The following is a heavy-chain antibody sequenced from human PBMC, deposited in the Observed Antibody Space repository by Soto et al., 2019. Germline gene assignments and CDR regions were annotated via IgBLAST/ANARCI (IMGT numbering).Heavy chain of an antibody. Sequence: QVHLVQSGAVVKKPGSSVRVACKTSGDIFNRYTIGWVRQAPGRGLEWMGRIVPVLGLPNYAQKFRGRITITADKSASSVYMDLNSLQSGDTALYYYTRAEGGGGSWHASWGQGTLVTVSS. CDR1: GDIFNRYT. V-gene: IGHV1-69*02. CDR3: TRAEGGGGSWHAS. D-gene: IGHD3-16*01. CDR2: IVPVLGLP. J-gene: IGHJ5*02.